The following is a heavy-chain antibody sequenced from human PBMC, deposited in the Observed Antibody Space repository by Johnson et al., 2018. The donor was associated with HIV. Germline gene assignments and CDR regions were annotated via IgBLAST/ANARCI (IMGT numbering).Heavy chain of an antibody. CDR1: GFTFSSYG. Sequence: QVQLVESGGGVVQPGRSLRLSCAASGFTFSSYGMHWVRQAPGKGLEWVAVISFDGNLKKYADSVKGRFTISRDNSKNTLYLEMTSLRAEDMAVDYCAREPLGNYVLGYAFDLWGQVTMVTVSS. D-gene: IGHD1-7*01. CDR2: ISFDGNLK. CDR3: AREPLGNYVLGYAFDL. V-gene: IGHV3-30*03. J-gene: IGHJ3*01.